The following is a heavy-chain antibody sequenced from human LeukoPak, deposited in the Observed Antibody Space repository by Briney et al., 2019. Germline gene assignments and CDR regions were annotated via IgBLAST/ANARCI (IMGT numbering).Heavy chain of an antibody. CDR1: GFTFSSYW. V-gene: IGHV3-7*01. CDR2: IKQDGSEK. J-gene: IGHJ4*02. Sequence: GGSLRLSCAASGFTFSSYWMSWVRQAPGKGLEWVANIKQDGSEKYYVDSVKGRFTISRDNAKNSLYLQMNSLRAEDTAVYYCARDRVPASSRYFDYWGQGTLVTVSS. CDR3: ARDRVPASSRYFDY. D-gene: IGHD2-2*01.